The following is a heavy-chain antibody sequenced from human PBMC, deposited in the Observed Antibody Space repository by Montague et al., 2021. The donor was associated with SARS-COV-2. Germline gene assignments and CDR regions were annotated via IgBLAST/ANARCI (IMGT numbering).Heavy chain of an antibody. CDR2: IWFDGRKK. J-gene: IGHJ6*02. V-gene: IGHV3-33*01. Sequence: LRLSCSASGFSFRNYGMNWVRQAPGKGLEWVVVIWFDGRKKYYADSVEGRFTVSRDNSKNTLYLEMNSLRAEDTGVYYCARDRLDILSPGRGMDVWGQGTTVTVSS. CDR3: ARDRLDILSPGRGMDV. D-gene: IGHD3-9*01. CDR1: GFSFRNYG.